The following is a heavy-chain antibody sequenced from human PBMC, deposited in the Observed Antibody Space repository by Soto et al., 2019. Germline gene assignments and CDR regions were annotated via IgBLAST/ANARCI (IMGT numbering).Heavy chain of an antibody. Sequence: SETLSLTCSVSVVSIISFCYSLSWIRQPPGKGLEWIAYIYHSVSTYYNPSLKSRVTISVERYKNKFSLKLSSVTAADTAAYSCPRRTPAFDIRGQ. CDR2: IYHSVST. V-gene: IGHV4-30-2*01. CDR3: PRRTPAFDI. J-gene: IGHJ3*02. CDR1: VVSIISFCYS.